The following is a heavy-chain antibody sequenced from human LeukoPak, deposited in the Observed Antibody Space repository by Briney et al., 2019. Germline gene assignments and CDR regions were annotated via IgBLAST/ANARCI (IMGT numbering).Heavy chain of an antibody. CDR1: GFTFRSYG. V-gene: IGHV3-30*02. Sequence: GGPLRLSCAASGFTFRSYGMHWVRQAPGKGLEWVAFIRYDGNNKYYADSVKGRFTIFRDNSRNTLYLQMNSLRTEDTAVYYCARGGADYWGQGTLVTVSS. D-gene: IGHD6-25*01. CDR3: ARGGADY. CDR2: IRYDGNNK. J-gene: IGHJ4*02.